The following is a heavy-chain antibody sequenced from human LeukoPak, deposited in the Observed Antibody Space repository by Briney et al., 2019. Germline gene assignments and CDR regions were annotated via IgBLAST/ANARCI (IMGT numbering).Heavy chain of an antibody. J-gene: IGHJ4*02. CDR3: AACRDGYNCDLVY. V-gene: IGHV1-24*01. CDR2: FDPEGGKT. Sequence: ASVKVSCKVSGYTLTELSMHWVRQAPGKGLEWMAGFDPEGGKTIFTQNFQGRVTMTKDTSTDTAYMELSSLRSEDTAIYYCAACRDGYNCDLVYWGQGTLLTVSS. D-gene: IGHD5-24*01. CDR1: GYTLTELS.